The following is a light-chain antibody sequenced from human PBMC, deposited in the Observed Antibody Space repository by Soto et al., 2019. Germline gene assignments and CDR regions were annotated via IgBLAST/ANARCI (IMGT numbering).Light chain of an antibody. CDR1: SSNIGSNS. J-gene: IGLJ2*01. Sequence: QSVLTQPPSVSAAPGQRVTLSCSRSSSNIGSNSVSWYQQLPGTAPKLLIHDNRNRPAGVPDRFSGSKTGTSATLAITGRGTGDGADYYGGTGDTSLGAAFFGGGTKLPVL. V-gene: IGLV1-51*01. CDR3: GTGDTSLGAAF. CDR2: DNR.